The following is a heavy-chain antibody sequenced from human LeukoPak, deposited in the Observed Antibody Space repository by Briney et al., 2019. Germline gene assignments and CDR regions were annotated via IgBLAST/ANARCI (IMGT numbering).Heavy chain of an antibody. Sequence: GESLRLSCVASGFTFSSYWMHWVRQAPGKGLVWVSHINSDGSSTNYADSVKGRFTISRDNAKKTLYLQMNSLRDEDTAVYYCARPGSAPYFFWGQGTLVTVSS. V-gene: IGHV3-74*01. J-gene: IGHJ4*02. D-gene: IGHD1-14*01. CDR2: INSDGSST. CDR3: ARPGSAPYFF. CDR1: GFTFSSYW.